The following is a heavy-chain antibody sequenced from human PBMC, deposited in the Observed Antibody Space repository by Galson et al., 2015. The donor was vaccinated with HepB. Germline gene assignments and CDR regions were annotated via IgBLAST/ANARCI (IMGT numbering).Heavy chain of an antibody. V-gene: IGHV3-74*01. D-gene: IGHD6-13*01. CDR2: INTDGSST. Sequence: SLRLSCAASGFTFSSYWMRWVRQAPGKGLVWVSRINTDGSSTNYADSVKGRFTISRDNAKNTLYLQMNSLRAEDTAVYYCARVSVTAAFDYWGQGTLVTVSS. CDR3: ARVSVTAAFDY. J-gene: IGHJ4*02. CDR1: GFTFSSYW.